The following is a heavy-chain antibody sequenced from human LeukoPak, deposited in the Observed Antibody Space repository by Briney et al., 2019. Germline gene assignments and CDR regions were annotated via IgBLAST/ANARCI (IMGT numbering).Heavy chain of an antibody. D-gene: IGHD5-18*01. V-gene: IGHV4-59*01. CDR2: ISYSGST. CDR1: GGSISSYY. Sequence: SETLSLTCTVSGGSISSYYWSWIRQPPGKGPEWIGYISYSGSTNYNPSLKSRVTMSVDTSKNQFSLNLSSVTAADTAVYYCARDSYNYGSGSLDYWGQGILVTVSS. CDR3: ARDSYNYGSGSLDY. J-gene: IGHJ4*02.